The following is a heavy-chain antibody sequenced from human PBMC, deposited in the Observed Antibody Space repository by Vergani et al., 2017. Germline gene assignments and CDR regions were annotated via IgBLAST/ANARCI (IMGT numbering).Heavy chain of an antibody. D-gene: IGHD4-23*01. CDR3: ARDRAYYGGNRRIGYYYYMDV. V-gene: IGHV1-8*03. J-gene: IGHJ6*03. CDR2: MNPISGNT. CDR1: GYTFTSDD. Sequence: QVQLVQSGAEVKKPGASVKVSCKASGYTFTSDDINWVRQATGQGLEWMGWMNPISGNTGYAQNLQGRVTITADESTSTAYMELSSLRSEDTAVYYCARDRAYYGGNRRIGYYYYMDVWGKGTTVTVSS.